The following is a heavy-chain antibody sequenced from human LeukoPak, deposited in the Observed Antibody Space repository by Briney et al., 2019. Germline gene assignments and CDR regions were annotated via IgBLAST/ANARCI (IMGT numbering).Heavy chain of an antibody. CDR3: ARGDDYGDRNYLDS. D-gene: IGHD4-17*01. V-gene: IGHV3-48*01. Sequence: GGSLRLSCAASGFTFSSYSMNWVRQAPGKGLEWVSYISSSSSTIYYADSVKGRFTISRDNAKNSLDLQMNNLRAEDTAVYYCARGDDYGDRNYLDSWGQGTLVTVSS. J-gene: IGHJ4*02. CDR2: ISSSSSTI. CDR1: GFTFSSYS.